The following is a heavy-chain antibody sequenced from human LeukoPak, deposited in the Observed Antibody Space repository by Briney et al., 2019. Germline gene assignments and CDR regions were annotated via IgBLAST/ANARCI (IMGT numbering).Heavy chain of an antibody. CDR3: AKINYDSSGYDY. J-gene: IGHJ4*02. CDR2: ISSSSSTT. Sequence: GGSLRLSCAASGFTFSSYSMNWVRQAPGKGLEWVSYISSSSSTTYYADSVKGRFTISRDNSKNTLYLQMNSLRAEDTAVYYCAKINYDSSGYDYWGQGTLVTVSS. D-gene: IGHD3-22*01. CDR1: GFTFSSYS. V-gene: IGHV3-48*01.